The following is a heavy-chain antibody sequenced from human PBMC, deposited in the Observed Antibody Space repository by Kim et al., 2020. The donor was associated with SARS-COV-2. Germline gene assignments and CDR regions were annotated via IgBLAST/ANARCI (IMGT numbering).Heavy chain of an antibody. CDR1: GYTFTGYY. Sequence: ASVKVSCKASGYTFTGYYMHWVRQAPGQGLEWMGRINPNGNGADYAQKFRGRITMTKDTSISTAYMELSRLTSDDTAIYYCTRVEGAVVRGGLAYWGQGT. CDR2: INPNGNGA. CDR3: TRVEGAVVRGGLAY. D-gene: IGHD3-10*01. V-gene: IGHV1-2*06. J-gene: IGHJ4*02.